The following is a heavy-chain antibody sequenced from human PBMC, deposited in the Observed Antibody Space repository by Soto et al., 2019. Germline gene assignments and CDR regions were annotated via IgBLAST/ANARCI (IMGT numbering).Heavy chain of an antibody. CDR2: INAGNGNT. V-gene: IGHV1-3*01. Sequence: ASVKVSCKASGYSFTSYAMHWVRQAPGQRLEWMGWINAGNGNTKYSQKFQGRVTITRDTSASTAYMELSSLRSEDTAVYYCARAAVVVVVYNWFDPWGQGTLVTVSS. CDR3: ARAAVVVVVYNWFDP. J-gene: IGHJ5*02. D-gene: IGHD3-22*01. CDR1: GYSFTSYA.